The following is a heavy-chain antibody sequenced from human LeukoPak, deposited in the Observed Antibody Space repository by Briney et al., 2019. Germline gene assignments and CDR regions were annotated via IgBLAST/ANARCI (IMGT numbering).Heavy chain of an antibody. V-gene: IGHV4-59*01. Sequence: SETLSLTCTVSGGSISSYYWSWIRQPPGKGLEWIGYIYYSGSTNYNPSLKSRVIISVDTSKNQFSLKLSSVTAADTAVYYCARGTMVRGVKAFDYWGQGTLVTVSS. CDR3: ARGTMVRGVKAFDY. J-gene: IGHJ4*02. CDR1: GGSISSYY. CDR2: IYYSGST. D-gene: IGHD3-10*01.